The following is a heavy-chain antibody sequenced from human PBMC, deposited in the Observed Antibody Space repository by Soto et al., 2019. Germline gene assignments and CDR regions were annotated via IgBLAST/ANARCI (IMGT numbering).Heavy chain of an antibody. CDR2: ISLYSDGT. CDR1: GYTFTAYY. CDR3: ARVVPGAEAWFGP. Sequence: ASVKVSCTASGYTFTAYYIHWVRQAPGQGLEWLGWISLYSDGTNYAQKFQGRVSMTTDTSTTTAYMELRSLRSDDTAVYYCARVVPGAEAWFGPWGQGTLVTVSS. J-gene: IGHJ5*02. D-gene: IGHD2-2*01. V-gene: IGHV1-2*02.